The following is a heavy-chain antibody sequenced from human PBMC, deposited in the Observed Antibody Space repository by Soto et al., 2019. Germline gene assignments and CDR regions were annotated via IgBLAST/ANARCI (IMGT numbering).Heavy chain of an antibody. CDR3: ARGLSYIVVVPAAIASRHYYYYYGMDV. D-gene: IGHD2-2*02. Sequence: ASVKVSCKASGGTFSSYAISWVRQAPGQGLEWMGGIIPIFGTANYAQKFQGRVTITADKSTSTAYMELSSLRSEDTAVYYCARGLSYIVVVPAAIASRHYYYYYGMDVWGQGPRSPSP. CDR1: GGTFSSYA. V-gene: IGHV1-69*06. CDR2: IIPIFGTA. J-gene: IGHJ6*02.